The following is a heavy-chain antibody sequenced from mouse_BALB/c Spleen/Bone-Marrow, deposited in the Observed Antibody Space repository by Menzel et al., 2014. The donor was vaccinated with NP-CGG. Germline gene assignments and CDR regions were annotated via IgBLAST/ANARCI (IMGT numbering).Heavy chain of an antibody. Sequence: EVKLVESGGGLVQPGGSLKLSCAASGFDFSRYWMGWVRQAPGKGLQWIGEINPESNTINYSPSLKDKFIISRDNAKNTLYLQMSKVKSEDAALYCCARLGYYGWFAYWGQGTLVTVSA. CDR2: INPESNTI. V-gene: IGHV4-1*02. CDR1: GFDFSRYW. D-gene: IGHD2-3*01. J-gene: IGHJ3*01. CDR3: ARLGYYGWFAY.